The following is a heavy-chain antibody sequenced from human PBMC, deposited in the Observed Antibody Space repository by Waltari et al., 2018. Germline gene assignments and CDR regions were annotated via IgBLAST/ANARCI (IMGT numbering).Heavy chain of an antibody. J-gene: IGHJ4*01. Sequence: QPGDSLRLSCQSSGFTFSIFGMHWVRQAPGKGLEWVAFTRFDGINKHYADSVRGRFTISRDNSKNTLYLEMNNLRTEDAAVYYCAREDIVSATQWRGNQYRGNCGYDLWGQGTLVSVSS. V-gene: IGHV3-30*02. D-gene: IGHD5-12*01. CDR1: GFTFSIFG. CDR3: AREDIVSATQWRGNQYRGNCGYDL. CDR2: TRFDGINK.